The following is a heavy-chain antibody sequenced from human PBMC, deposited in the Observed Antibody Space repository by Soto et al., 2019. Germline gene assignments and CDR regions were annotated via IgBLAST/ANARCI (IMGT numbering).Heavy chain of an antibody. CDR3: ARDGDPGYSFWSGPVGGGRVDP. J-gene: IGHJ5*02. D-gene: IGHD3-3*01. V-gene: IGHV1-69*12. CDR2: IVPLFGTA. CDR1: GGTFGNTA. Sequence: QVQLVQSGAEVKEPGSSVNVSCKTSGGTFGNTAVTWVRQVPGQGLEWIGGIVPLFGTANYAQKFRGRVMITADESTSTAYMDLSSLRSDETAIYCFARDGDPGYSFWSGPVGGGRVDPWGQGTLVTVSS.